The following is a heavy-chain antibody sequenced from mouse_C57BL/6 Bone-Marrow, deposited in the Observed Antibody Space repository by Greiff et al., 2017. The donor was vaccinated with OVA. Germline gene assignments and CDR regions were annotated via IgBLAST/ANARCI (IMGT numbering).Heavy chain of an antibody. CDR3: ARSRSSPDGNYEEGYYAMDY. Sequence: QVQLQQSGAELVMPGASVKLSCKASGYTFTSYWMHWVKQRPGQGLEWIGEIDPSDSYTNYNQKFKGTSTLTVDKSSSTAYMQLSSLTSEDSAVYYCARSRSSPDGNYEEGYYAMDYWGQGTSVTVSS. J-gene: IGHJ4*01. D-gene: IGHD2-1*01. CDR1: GYTFTSYW. V-gene: IGHV1-69*01. CDR2: IDPSDSYT.